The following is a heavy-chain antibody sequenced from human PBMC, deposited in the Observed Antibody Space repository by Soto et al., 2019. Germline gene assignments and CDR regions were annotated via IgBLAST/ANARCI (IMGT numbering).Heavy chain of an antibody. CDR1: GFSLSNARMG. CDR3: ARSLRWLPPDF. Sequence: SGPTLVNPTETLTLTCTVSGFSLSNARMGVTWIRQPPGKALEWLARIFSNDEKSYSTSLKSRLTISKDPSKSQVVLIMTNMDPVDTATYYCARSLRWLPPDFWGQGTLVTVS. D-gene: IGHD5-12*01. J-gene: IGHJ4*02. V-gene: IGHV2-26*01. CDR2: IFSNDEK.